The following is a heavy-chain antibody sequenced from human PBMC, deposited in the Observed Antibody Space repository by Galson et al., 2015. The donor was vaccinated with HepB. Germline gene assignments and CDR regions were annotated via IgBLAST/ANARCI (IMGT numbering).Heavy chain of an antibody. D-gene: IGHD1-7*01. J-gene: IGHJ6*03. CDR3: ARHSVDWNYFDYYYYYMDV. V-gene: IGHV5-51*01. CDR2: IYPGDSDT. CDR1: GYSFTSYW. Sequence: QSGAEVKKPGESLKISCKGSGYSFTSYWIGWVRQMPGKGLEWMGIIYPGDSDTRYSPSFQGQVTISADKSISTAYLQWSSLKASDTAMYYCARHSVDWNYFDYYYYYMDVWGKGTTVTVSS.